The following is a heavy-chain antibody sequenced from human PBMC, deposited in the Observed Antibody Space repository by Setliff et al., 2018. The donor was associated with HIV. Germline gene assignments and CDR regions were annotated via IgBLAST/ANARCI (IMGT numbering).Heavy chain of an antibody. Sequence: GGSLRLSCAASGFTFDDYTMHWVRQAPGKGLELVSIISWDGGNTYYADSVKGRFTISRDNSKNSLYLQMNSLRTEDTALYYCVKNIGGYSSSSVFDYWGQGTLVTVSS. CDR2: ISWDGGNT. D-gene: IGHD6-6*01. V-gene: IGHV3-43*01. CDR1: GFTFDDYT. CDR3: VKNIGGYSSSSVFDY. J-gene: IGHJ4*02.